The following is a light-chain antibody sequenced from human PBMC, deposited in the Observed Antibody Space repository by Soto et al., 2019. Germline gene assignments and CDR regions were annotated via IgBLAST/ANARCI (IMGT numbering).Light chain of an antibody. CDR2: DVS. Sequence: QSVLTQPASVSGSPGQSMTISCTGTSSDVGGYNYVSWYQQHPGKAPKLMIYDVSNRPSGVSNRFSGSKSGNTASLTISGLQAEDEADYYCSSYTSSSTLDVFGGGTKLTVL. J-gene: IGLJ2*01. CDR3: SSYTSSSTLDV. CDR1: SSDVGGYNY. V-gene: IGLV2-14*01.